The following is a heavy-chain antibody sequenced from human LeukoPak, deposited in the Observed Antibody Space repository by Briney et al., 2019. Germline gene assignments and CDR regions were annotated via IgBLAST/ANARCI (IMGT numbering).Heavy chain of an antibody. D-gene: IGHD6-6*01. CDR2: ISGSGGST. Sequence: GGSLRLSCAASGFTFSSYAMSWVRQAPGKGPEWVSAISGSGGSTYYADSVKGRFTISRDNSKNTLYLQMNSLRAEDTAVYYCAKDLNSSGGSDYWGQGTLVTVSS. CDR3: AKDLNSSGGSDY. J-gene: IGHJ4*02. V-gene: IGHV3-23*01. CDR1: GFTFSSYA.